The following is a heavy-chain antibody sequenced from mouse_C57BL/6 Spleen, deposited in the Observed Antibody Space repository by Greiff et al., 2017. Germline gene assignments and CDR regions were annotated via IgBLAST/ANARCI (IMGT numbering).Heavy chain of an antibody. Sequence: QVQLQQSGPELVKPGASVKISCKASGYAFSSSWMNWVKQRPGKGLEWIGRIYPGDGDTNYNGKLKGKATLTADKSSSTAYMQLSSLTSEDSAVYFCARSYYYGSSPYYFDYWGQGTTLTVSS. CDR3: ARSYYYGSSPYYFDY. V-gene: IGHV1-82*01. CDR2: IYPGDGDT. J-gene: IGHJ2*01. D-gene: IGHD1-1*01. CDR1: GYAFSSSW.